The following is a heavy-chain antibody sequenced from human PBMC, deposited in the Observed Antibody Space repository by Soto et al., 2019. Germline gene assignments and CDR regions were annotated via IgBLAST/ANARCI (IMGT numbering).Heavy chain of an antibody. D-gene: IGHD3-22*01. V-gene: IGHV3-23*01. Sequence: EVQLLESGGGLVQPGGSLRLSCAASGFTFSSYAMSWVRQAPGKGLEWVSAISGSGGSTYYADSVKGRFTISRDNSKNTLYLQMNSRRAEDTAVYYCAKGPESYYYDSSGYYPDWYFDLWGRGTLVTVSS. CDR2: ISGSGGST. CDR3: AKGPESYYYDSSGYYPDWYFDL. J-gene: IGHJ2*01. CDR1: GFTFSSYA.